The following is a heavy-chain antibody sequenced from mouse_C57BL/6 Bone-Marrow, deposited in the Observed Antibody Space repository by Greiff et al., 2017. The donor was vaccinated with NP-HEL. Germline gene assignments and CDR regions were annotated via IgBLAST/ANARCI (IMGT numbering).Heavy chain of an antibody. J-gene: IGHJ4*01. Sequence: EVKVVESGGGLVQSGRSLRLSCATSGFTFSDFYMEWVRQAPGKGLEWIAASRNKANDYTTEYSASVKGRFIVSRDTSQSILYLQMNALRAEDTAIYYCARENSLYYAMDYWGQGTSVTVSS. V-gene: IGHV7-1*01. CDR1: GFTFSDFY. CDR3: ARENSLYYAMDY. CDR2: SRNKANDYTT.